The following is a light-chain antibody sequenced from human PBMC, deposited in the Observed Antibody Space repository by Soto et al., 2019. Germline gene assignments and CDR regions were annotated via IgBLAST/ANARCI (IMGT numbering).Light chain of an antibody. CDR2: EVS. V-gene: IGLV2-23*02. CDR1: SSDVGSYNL. J-gene: IGLJ2*01. Sequence: QSALTQPASVSGSPGQSITISCTGTSSDVGSYNLVSWYQQHPGKAPEFIIYEVSKRPSGVSNRFSGSKSGNTASLTISGLQAEDEADYYCCSYADIRSVVFSGGTKLTVL. CDR3: CSYADIRSVV.